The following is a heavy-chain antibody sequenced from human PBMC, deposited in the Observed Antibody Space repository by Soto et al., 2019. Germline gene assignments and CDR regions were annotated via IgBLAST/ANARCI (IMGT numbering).Heavy chain of an antibody. CDR2: INPSGDST. CDR3: ARPLAGRYNCFDS. D-gene: IGHD1-1*01. J-gene: IGHJ5*01. V-gene: IGHV1-46*01. CDR1: GYTFTSYH. Sequence: QVQLVQSGAEVKKPGASVKISCKASGYTFTSYHMHWVRQAPGQGLEWMGIINPSGDSTNYAQKSQGRVAKTRDTSTSKVYMELRRLKSEDTAVYYCARPLAGRYNCFDSWGQGTLVTVSS.